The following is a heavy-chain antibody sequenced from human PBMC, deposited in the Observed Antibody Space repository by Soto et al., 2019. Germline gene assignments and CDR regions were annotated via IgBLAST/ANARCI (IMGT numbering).Heavy chain of an antibody. CDR2: ISAYNGNT. J-gene: IGHJ4*02. D-gene: IGHD6-13*01. Sequence: GASVKVSCKASGYTLTSYGISRVRQAPGQGLEWMGWISAYNGNTNYAQKLQGRVTMTTDTSTSTAYMELRSLRSDDTAVYYCARDSAAAGPFDYWGQGTLVTLSS. V-gene: IGHV1-18*01. CDR3: ARDSAAAGPFDY. CDR1: GYTLTSYG.